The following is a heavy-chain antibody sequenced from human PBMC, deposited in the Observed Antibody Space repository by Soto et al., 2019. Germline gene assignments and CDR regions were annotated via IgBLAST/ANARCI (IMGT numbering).Heavy chain of an antibody. V-gene: IGHV1-46*01. Sequence: ASVKVSCKASGYTFTSHHMHWVRQVPGEGLEWMGMINPRSGSTNYPQRFQNRVTMTKNTVYLQINALRAEDTAVYYCARDFSMVIVAPGYWGQGTLVTVSS. CDR3: ARDFSMVIVAPGY. D-gene: IGHD5-12*01. CDR2: INPRSGST. J-gene: IGHJ4*02. CDR1: GYTFTSHH.